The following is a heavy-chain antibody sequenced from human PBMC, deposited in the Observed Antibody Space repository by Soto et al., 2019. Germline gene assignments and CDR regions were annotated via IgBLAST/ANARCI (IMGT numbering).Heavy chain of an antibody. CDR3: AKVLRGGAMPGPDY. J-gene: IGHJ4*02. Sequence: GGSLRLSCAASGFTFSSYAMSWVRQAPGKGLEWVSAISGSGGGTYYADSVKGRFTISRDNSKNTLYLQMNSLRAEDTAVYYCAKVLRGGAMPGPDYWGQGTLVTVSS. CDR1: GFTFSSYA. CDR2: ISGSGGGT. V-gene: IGHV3-23*01. D-gene: IGHD3-16*01.